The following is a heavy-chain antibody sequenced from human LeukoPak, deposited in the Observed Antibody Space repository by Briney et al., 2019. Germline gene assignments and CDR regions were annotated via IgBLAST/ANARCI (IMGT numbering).Heavy chain of an antibody. CDR2: ININGGST. J-gene: IGHJ4*02. D-gene: IGHD6-6*01. Sequence: PGGSLRLSCSASGFTFSSYAMHWVRQAPEEGLEYVSTININGGSTYYADSVKGRFTISRDNSKNALYLQMSSLRAEDTAVYYCVKGDYSSSPPGGYWGQGTLVTVSS. CDR1: GFTFSSYA. CDR3: VKGDYSSSPPGGY. V-gene: IGHV3-64D*09.